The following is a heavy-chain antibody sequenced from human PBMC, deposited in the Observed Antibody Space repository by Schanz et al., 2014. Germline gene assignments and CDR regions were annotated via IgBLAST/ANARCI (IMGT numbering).Heavy chain of an antibody. V-gene: IGHV3-9*02. CDR1: GFNSDDYA. CDR3: VRVSFADPRLYRGMDRDIDY. Sequence: EVQLVESGGGLVQPGGSLRLSCTASGFNSDDYAMHWVRQAPGKGLEWVSVISWNSGTIGYADSVKGRFTISRDNAKNSLYLQMNNLRAEDTAVYYCVRVSFADPRLYRGMDRDIDYWGQGTLVTVSS. J-gene: IGHJ4*02. D-gene: IGHD5-18*01. CDR2: ISWNSGTI.